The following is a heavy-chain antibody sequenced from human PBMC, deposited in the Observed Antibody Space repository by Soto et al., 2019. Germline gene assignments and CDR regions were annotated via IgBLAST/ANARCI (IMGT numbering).Heavy chain of an antibody. CDR3: ARGSDFWSGYYYDYYYYHYMDV. V-gene: IGHV4-34*01. CDR1: GGSFSGYY. J-gene: IGHJ6*03. Sequence: SETLSLTCAVYGGSFSGYYGSWIRQPPGKGLEWIGEINHSGSTNYNPSLKSRVTISVDTSKNQFSLKLSSVTAADTAVYYCARGSDFWSGYYYDYYYYHYMDVWGKGTTVTVSS. CDR2: INHSGST. D-gene: IGHD3-3*01.